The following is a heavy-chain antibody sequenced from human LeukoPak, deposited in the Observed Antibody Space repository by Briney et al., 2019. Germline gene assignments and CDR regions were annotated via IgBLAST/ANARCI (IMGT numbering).Heavy chain of an antibody. D-gene: IGHD3-22*01. CDR2: ISGSGGDT. V-gene: IGHV3-23*01. J-gene: IGHJ6*02. CDR1: GFTFTNYA. Sequence: PGGSLRLSCEASGFTFTNYAMTWVRQAPGKGLEWVSTISGSGGDTYYADSVKGRFTISRDNSKNTLSLQMNSLRAEDTAVYYCARVLLPLYGMDVWGQGTTVTVSS. CDR3: ARVLLPLYGMDV.